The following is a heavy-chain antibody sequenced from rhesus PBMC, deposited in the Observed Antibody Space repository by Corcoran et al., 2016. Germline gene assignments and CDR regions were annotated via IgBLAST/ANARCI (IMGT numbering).Heavy chain of an antibody. CDR3: GRLAAGG. D-gene: IGHD6-31*01. J-gene: IGHJ2*01. CDR2: INGNSGST. CDR1: GGSFSSYW. V-gene: IGHV4-80*01. Sequence: QVQLQESGPGLVKPSETLSLTCAVSGGSFSSYWWSWIRQPPGKGLEWIGEINGNSGSTYYNPSLKSRVTISKDASKSQFSLKLSSVTAADTAMYYCGRLAAGGWGPGTPITIS.